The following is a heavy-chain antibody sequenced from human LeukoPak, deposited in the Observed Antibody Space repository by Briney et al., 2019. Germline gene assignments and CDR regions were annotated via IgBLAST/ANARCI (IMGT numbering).Heavy chain of an antibody. J-gene: IGHJ5*02. Sequence: EASVKVSCKASGYTFASYAMNWVRQAPGQGLEWMGWINTNTGNPTYAQGFTGRFVFSLDTSVSTAYLQISSLKAEDTAVYYCARDSIYYDFWSGYSAYNWFDPWGQGTLVTVSS. V-gene: IGHV7-4-1*02. CDR3: ARDSIYYDFWSGYSAYNWFDP. CDR1: GYTFASYA. CDR2: INTNTGNP. D-gene: IGHD3-3*01.